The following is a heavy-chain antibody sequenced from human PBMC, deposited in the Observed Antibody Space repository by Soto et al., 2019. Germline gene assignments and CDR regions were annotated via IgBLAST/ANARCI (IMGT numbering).Heavy chain of an antibody. CDR2: IYYSGST. CDR1: GDSISSYY. Sequence: QVQLQESGPGLVKPSETLSLTCTVSGDSISSYYWSWIRQPPGKGLEWIGYIYYSGSTNYNPSLKSRITISVDTSKTQFSLTLNSVTAADTAVYYCASSPTYYDFWSGPGFDPWVQGTLVTVSS. V-gene: IGHV4-59*01. J-gene: IGHJ5*02. D-gene: IGHD3-3*01. CDR3: ASSPTYYDFWSGPGFDP.